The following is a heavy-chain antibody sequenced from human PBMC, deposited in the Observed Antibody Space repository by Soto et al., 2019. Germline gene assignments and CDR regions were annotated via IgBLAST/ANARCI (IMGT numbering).Heavy chain of an antibody. V-gene: IGHV1-69*13. CDR3: AREQGQLVPNPFVP. Sequence: SVKVSCKASGGTFSSYAISWVRQAPGQGLEWMGGIIPIFGTANYAQKFQGRVTITADESTSTAYMELSSLRSEDTAVYYCAREQGQLVPNPFVPWGQGTLVTVSS. CDR1: GGTFSSYA. J-gene: IGHJ5*02. CDR2: IIPIFGTA. D-gene: IGHD6-13*01.